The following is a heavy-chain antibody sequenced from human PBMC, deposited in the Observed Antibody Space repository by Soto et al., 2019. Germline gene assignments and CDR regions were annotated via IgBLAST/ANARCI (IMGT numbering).Heavy chain of an antibody. CDR2: INHSGST. J-gene: IGHJ6*02. Sequence: SETLSLTCAVYGGSFSGYYWSWIRQPQGKGLEWIGEINHSGSTNYNPSLKSRVTISVDTSKNQFSLKLSSVTAADTAVYYCARRRVYYDFWGVGPHYYGMDVWGQGTTVTVSS. D-gene: IGHD3-3*01. CDR3: ARRRVYYDFWGVGPHYYGMDV. CDR1: GGSFSGYY. V-gene: IGHV4-34*01.